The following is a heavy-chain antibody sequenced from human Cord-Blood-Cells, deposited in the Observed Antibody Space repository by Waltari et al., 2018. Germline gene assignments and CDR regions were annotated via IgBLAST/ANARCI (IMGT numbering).Heavy chain of an antibody. D-gene: IGHD6-13*01. V-gene: IGHV3-30*04. CDR2: ISYDGSNK. J-gene: IGHJ1*01. CDR1: GFTFSSYA. CDR3: ARCIAAAGTGYFQH. Sequence: QVQLVESGGGVVQPGRSLRPSCAASGFTFSSYAMHWVRQAPGKGLEWVAVISYDGSNKYYADSVKGRFTISRDNSKNTLYLQMNSLRAEDTAVYYCARCIAAAGTGYFQHWGQGTLVTVSS.